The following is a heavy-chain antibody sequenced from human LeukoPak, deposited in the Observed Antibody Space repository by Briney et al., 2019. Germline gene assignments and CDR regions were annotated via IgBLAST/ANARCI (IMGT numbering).Heavy chain of an antibody. D-gene: IGHD3-10*01. Sequence: PSETLSLTCTVSGGSISRSYWSWIRQPPGKGLEWIGYMYDSGSTFYNPSLKSRVTISVDTSKNQFSLKLSSVTAADTAVYYCARGSGREWFDPWGQRTLVTVSS. J-gene: IGHJ5*02. CDR1: GGSISRSY. V-gene: IGHV4-59*01. CDR2: MYDSGST. CDR3: ARGSGREWFDP.